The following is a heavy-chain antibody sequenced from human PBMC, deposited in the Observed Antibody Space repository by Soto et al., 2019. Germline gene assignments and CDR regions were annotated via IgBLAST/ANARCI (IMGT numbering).Heavy chain of an antibody. V-gene: IGHV1-18*04. CDR3: AADLGTYRAPFYIDH. CDR2: ISGSNGNT. J-gene: IGHJ4*02. CDR1: GYMFTTYG. D-gene: IGHD3-16*01. Sequence: ASVTVSCWASGYMFTTYGISWVRQAPGQGLEWVAWISGSNGNTDYGKKFQGRVNVTTETSTSTVYLEVRSLRFDDTAVYYCAADLGTYRAPFYIDHWGPGTLVT.